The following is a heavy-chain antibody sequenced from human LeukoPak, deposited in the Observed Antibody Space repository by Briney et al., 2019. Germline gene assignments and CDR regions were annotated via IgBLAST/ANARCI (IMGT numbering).Heavy chain of an antibody. V-gene: IGHV1-18*01. CDR2: ISAYNGNT. Sequence: WASVNVSCKASGYTFTSYGISWVRQAPGQGLEWMGWISAYNGNTNYAQKLQGRVTMTTDTSTITAYMELRSLRSDDTAVYYCARAPSGFTYGPGDHWGQGTLVTVSS. D-gene: IGHD5-18*01. J-gene: IGHJ4*02. CDR1: GYTFTSYG. CDR3: ARAPSGFTYGPGDH.